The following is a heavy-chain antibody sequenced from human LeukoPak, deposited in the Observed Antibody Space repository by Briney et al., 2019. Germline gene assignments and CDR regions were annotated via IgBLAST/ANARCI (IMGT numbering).Heavy chain of an antibody. V-gene: IGHV4-39*07. D-gene: IGHD6-19*01. CDR3: ARSPVKGGWYGALDF. J-gene: IGHJ3*01. CDR1: GGSIRSSYYY. Sequence: KPSETLSLTCTVSGGSIRSSYYYWGWIRQPPGKGLEWIGSIYDSGSTYYNPSLKSRVTISVDTSKNQFSLRLDSVTAADTAVYYCARSPVKGGWYGALDFWGRGTMVTVSS. CDR2: IYDSGST.